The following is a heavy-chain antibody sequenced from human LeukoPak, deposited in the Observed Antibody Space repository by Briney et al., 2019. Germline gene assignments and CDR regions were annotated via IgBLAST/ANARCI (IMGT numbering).Heavy chain of an antibody. CDR2: ISAYNGNT. V-gene: IGHV1-18*01. J-gene: IGHJ4*02. CDR1: GYTFTSYG. CDR3: ARATPHYDSSGYYWEIDY. D-gene: IGHD3-22*01. Sequence: ASVKVSCKASGYTFTSYGISWVRQAPGQGLEWMGWISAYNGNTNYAQKLQGRVTMTTDTSTSTAYMELRSLRFDDTAVYYCARATPHYDSSGYYWEIDYWGQGTLVTVSS.